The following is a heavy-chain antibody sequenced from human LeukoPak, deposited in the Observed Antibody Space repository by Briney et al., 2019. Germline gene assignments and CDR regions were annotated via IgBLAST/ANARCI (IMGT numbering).Heavy chain of an antibody. CDR2: INHSGST. V-gene: IGHV4-34*01. D-gene: IGHD2-21*02. Sequence: SETLSLTCAVYGGSFSGYYWSWIRQPPGKGLEWIGEINHSGSTNYNPSLKSRVTISVDTSKNQFSLKLSSVTAADTAVYYCARGQVVTAILTDAFDIWGQGTMVTVSS. CDR3: ARGQVVTAILTDAFDI. CDR1: GGSFSGYY. J-gene: IGHJ3*02.